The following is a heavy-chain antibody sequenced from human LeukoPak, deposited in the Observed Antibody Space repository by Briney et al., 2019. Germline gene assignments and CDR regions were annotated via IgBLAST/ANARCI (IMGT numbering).Heavy chain of an antibody. CDR3: ARANDYGDYYFDY. D-gene: IGHD4-17*01. J-gene: IGHJ4*02. Sequence: GSLRLSCAASGFTFSSYAMHWVRQAPGKGLEWVAVISYDGSNKYYVDSVKGRFTISRDNSKNTLYLQMNSLRAEDTAVYYCARANDYGDYYFDYWGQGTLVTVSS. V-gene: IGHV3-30-3*01. CDR2: ISYDGSNK. CDR1: GFTFSSYA.